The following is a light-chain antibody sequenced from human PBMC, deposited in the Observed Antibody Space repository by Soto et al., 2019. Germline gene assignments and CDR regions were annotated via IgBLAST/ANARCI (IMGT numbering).Light chain of an antibody. J-gene: IGLJ2*01. CDR1: SGHSSYA. Sequence: QLVLTQSPSASASLGASVKLTCTLSSGHSSYAIAWHQQQPEKGPRFLMKLNSDGSHSKGDGIPCRFSGSSSAAERYLTISGLQSEDEADYYCHTRGTGTLCGGGTKLTVL. V-gene: IGLV4-69*01. CDR2: LNSDGSH. CDR3: HTRGTGTL.